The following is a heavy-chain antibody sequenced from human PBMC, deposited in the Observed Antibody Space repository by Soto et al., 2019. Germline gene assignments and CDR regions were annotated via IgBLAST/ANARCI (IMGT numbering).Heavy chain of an antibody. CDR3: ARDYLRSTYYYGSGGFDP. J-gene: IGHJ5*02. V-gene: IGHV4-31*03. D-gene: IGHD3-10*01. Sequence: QVQLQESGPGLVKPSQTLSLTCTVSDGSISSGGYYWSWIRQHPGKGLEWIGYIYYSGSTYYNPSLKSRVTISVDTSKNQFSLKLSSVTAADTAVYYCARDYLRSTYYYGSGGFDPWGQGTLVTVSS. CDR2: IYYSGST. CDR1: DGSISSGGYY.